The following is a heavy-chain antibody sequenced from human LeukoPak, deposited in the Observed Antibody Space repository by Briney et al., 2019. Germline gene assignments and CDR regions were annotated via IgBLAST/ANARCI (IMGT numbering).Heavy chain of an antibody. CDR3: AREWLIVVTGTGHLDY. CDR2: IIPNTGGT. Sequence: ASVKVSCKASGYSFSGFYMHWVRQAPGQGLEWIGWIIPNTGGTNYAQKFQGRVTMTRDTTISTAYMELSSLRSEDTAVYYCAREWLIVVTGTGHLDYWGQGTLVTVSS. V-gene: IGHV1-2*02. D-gene: IGHD6-19*01. CDR1: GYSFSGFY. J-gene: IGHJ4*02.